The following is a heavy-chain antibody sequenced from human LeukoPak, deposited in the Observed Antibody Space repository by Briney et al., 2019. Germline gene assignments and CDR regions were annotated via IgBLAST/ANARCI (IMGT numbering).Heavy chain of an antibody. CDR2: ISAYNGNT. J-gene: IGHJ4*02. CDR1: GYTFTSYG. Sequence: ASVKVSCKASGYTFTSYGISWVRQAPGQGLEWMGRISAYNGNTNYAQKLQGRVTMTTDTSTSTAYMELRSLRSDDTAVYYCARDWGFMSSGSPPFDYWGQGTLVTVSS. CDR3: ARDWGFMSSGSPPFDY. D-gene: IGHD6-19*01. V-gene: IGHV1-18*01.